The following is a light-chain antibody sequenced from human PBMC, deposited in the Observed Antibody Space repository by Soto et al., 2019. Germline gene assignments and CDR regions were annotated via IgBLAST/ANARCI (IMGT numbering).Light chain of an antibody. V-gene: IGKV3-11*01. CDR3: QHRSNWPLT. Sequence: DIVLTQAPYNLSLSPGESATLSCRVSQSVSSYLGWYQQKPGQAPRLLIYDASNRATGIPARFSGSGSGTDFTLTISSLEPEDFAVYYCQHRSNWPLTFGGGTKVDI. CDR2: DAS. CDR1: QSVSSY. J-gene: IGKJ4*01.